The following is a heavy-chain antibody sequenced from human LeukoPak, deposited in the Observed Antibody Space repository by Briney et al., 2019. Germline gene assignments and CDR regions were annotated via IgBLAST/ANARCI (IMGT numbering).Heavy chain of an antibody. Sequence: ASVKVSCKASGGTFSSYAISWVRQAPGQGLEWMGGIIPIFGTANYAQKFQGRVTITADESTSTAYMELSSLRSEDTAVYYCARDQQQLVQEHLGVAFDIWGQGTMVTVSS. D-gene: IGHD6-13*01. CDR3: ARDQQQLVQEHLGVAFDI. CDR2: IIPIFGTA. V-gene: IGHV1-69*13. CDR1: GGTFSSYA. J-gene: IGHJ3*02.